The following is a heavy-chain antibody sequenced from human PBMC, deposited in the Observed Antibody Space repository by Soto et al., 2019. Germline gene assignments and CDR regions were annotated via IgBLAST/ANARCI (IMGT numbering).Heavy chain of an antibody. CDR3: ARQPATTYGSAGPPDV. CDR1: GGSISRSSYY. V-gene: IGHV4-39*01. D-gene: IGHD3-10*01. J-gene: IGHJ6*02. CDR2: TYYSGST. Sequence: QLQLQESGPGLVKPSETLSLTCTVSGGSISRSSYYWGWIRQPPGKGLEWIGSTYYSGSTYYNPSLKSRVTISVDTSKNQFSLKPSSVTAADTAVYYCARQPATTYGSAGPPDVWGQGTTVTVSS.